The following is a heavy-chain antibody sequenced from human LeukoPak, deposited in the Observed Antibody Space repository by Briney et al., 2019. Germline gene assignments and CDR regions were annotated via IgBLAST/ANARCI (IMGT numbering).Heavy chain of an antibody. CDR2: IYSNGIT. Sequence: YPSETLSLTCTVSGGSIFSYYWNWTRQPPGKGLEWIGYIYSNGITNYSPSLRSRGTISIATSKNQFSLRLRSVTAADTAIYYCARRAYYDSSGYYPTSGYFDLWGRGTLVTVSS. J-gene: IGHJ2*01. CDR1: GGSIFSYY. V-gene: IGHV4-4*08. D-gene: IGHD3-22*01. CDR3: ARRAYYDSSGYYPTSGYFDL.